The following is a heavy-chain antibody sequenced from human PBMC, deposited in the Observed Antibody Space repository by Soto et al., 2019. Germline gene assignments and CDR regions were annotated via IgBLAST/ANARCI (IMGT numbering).Heavy chain of an antibody. D-gene: IGHD3-22*01. CDR3: ARVRDSSGYYEYYFDY. CDR1: GFTVSSNY. CDR2: IYSGGST. V-gene: IGHV3-53*01. Sequence: GGSLRLSWAACGFTVSSNYMSWVRQAPGKGLEWVSVIYSGGSTYYADSVKGRFTISRDNSKNTLYLQMNSLRAEDTTVYYCARVRDSSGYYEYYFDYWGQGTLVTVSS. J-gene: IGHJ4*02.